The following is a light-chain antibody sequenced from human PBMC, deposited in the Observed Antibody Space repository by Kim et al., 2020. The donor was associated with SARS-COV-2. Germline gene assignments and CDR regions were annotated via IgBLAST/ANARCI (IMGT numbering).Light chain of an antibody. V-gene: IGKV1-8*01. CDR2: AAS. CDR1: QGISSY. Sequence: VSTGDRVTITCRASQGISSYLAWYQQKPAKAPKLLIYAASTLQSGVPSRFSGSGSGTDFTLTISCLQSEDFATYYCQQYYSYPFTFGPGTKVDIK. CDR3: QQYYSYPFT. J-gene: IGKJ3*01.